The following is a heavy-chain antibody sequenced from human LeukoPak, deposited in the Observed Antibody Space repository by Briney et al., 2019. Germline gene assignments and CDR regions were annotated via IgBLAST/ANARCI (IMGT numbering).Heavy chain of an antibody. CDR1: GFTFSIYP. Sequence: GGSLRLSCAASGFTFSIYPMNWVRQAPGRGLEWVSAFSGSGRSTYYADSVKGRFTIYRDNSKNTLYLQMNSLRAEDTAIYYCAEGIYYYYYMDVWGKGTTVTVSS. J-gene: IGHJ6*03. V-gene: IGHV3-23*01. D-gene: IGHD3-10*01. CDR3: AEGIYYYYYMDV. CDR2: FSGSGRST.